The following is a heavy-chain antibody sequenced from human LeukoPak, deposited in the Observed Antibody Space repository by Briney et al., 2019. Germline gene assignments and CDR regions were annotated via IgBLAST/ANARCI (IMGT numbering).Heavy chain of an antibody. CDR2: INPNSGGT. V-gene: IGHV1-2*02. CDR1: GYTFTGYY. D-gene: IGHD2-2*01. J-gene: IGHJ6*03. CDR3: ARDPVSDIVVVPAARYYYYYYMDV. Sequence: ASVKVSSKASGYTFTGYYMHWVRQAPGQGLEWMGWINPNSGGTNYAQKFQGRVTMTRDTSISTAYMELSRLRSDDTAVYYCARDPVSDIVVVPAARYYYYYYMDVWGKGTTVTVSS.